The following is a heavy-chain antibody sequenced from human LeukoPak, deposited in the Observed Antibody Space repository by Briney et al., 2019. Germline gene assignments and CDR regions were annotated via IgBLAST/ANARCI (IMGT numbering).Heavy chain of an antibody. Sequence: GGSVRLSCADSGFTFSSYEMNWVRQAPGKGLEWVSYISSSGSTIYYADSVKGRFTISRDNAKNSLYLQMNSLRAEDTAVYYCARAKGLLWFGEGYYGMDVWGKGTTVTVSS. CDR1: GFTFSSYE. CDR3: ARAKGLLWFGEGYYGMDV. J-gene: IGHJ6*04. D-gene: IGHD3-10*01. CDR2: ISSSGSTI. V-gene: IGHV3-48*03.